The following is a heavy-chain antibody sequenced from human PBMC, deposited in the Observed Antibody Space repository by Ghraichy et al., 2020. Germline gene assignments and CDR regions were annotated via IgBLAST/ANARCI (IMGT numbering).Heavy chain of an antibody. J-gene: IGHJ3*02. Sequence: LSLTCVGSGFDVSINRMSWVRQAPGKGLEWVSAIYSGGTTDYADSVKGRFTFSRDNSKNTVYLQMNSLRVDDTAVYYCARVLWAFDIWGQGTLVTVSS. CDR2: IYSGGTT. CDR3: ARVLWAFDI. V-gene: IGHV3-53*01. D-gene: IGHD2-21*01. CDR1: GFDVSINR.